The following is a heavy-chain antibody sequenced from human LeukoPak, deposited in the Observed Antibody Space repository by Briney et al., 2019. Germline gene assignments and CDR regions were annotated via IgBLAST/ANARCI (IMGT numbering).Heavy chain of an antibody. CDR1: GFTFRNYV. D-gene: IGHD3-10*01. Sequence: GGSLRLSCAASGFTFRNYVIHWVRQAPGKGLEWVAVTSSDLNVKLYADSVKGRFTIFRDNSRSTLYLQMNSLRPEDTAIYYCAREGYYGSGSPPSLYFDYWGQGTLVTVSS. CDR2: TSSDLNVK. V-gene: IGHV3-30-3*01. CDR3: AREGYYGSGSPPSLYFDY. J-gene: IGHJ4*02.